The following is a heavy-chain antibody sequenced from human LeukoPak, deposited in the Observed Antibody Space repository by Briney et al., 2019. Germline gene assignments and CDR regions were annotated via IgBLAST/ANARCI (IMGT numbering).Heavy chain of an antibody. CDR2: ISYDGSNK. J-gene: IGHJ4*02. Sequence: GGSLRLSCAASGFTFSSYAMHWVRQAPGKGLEWVAVISYDGSNKYHADSVKGRFTISRDNSKNTLYLQMNSLRAEDTAVYYCARTGGRYHYYDSSPPDYWGQGTLVTVSS. V-gene: IGHV3-30-3*01. CDR1: GFTFSSYA. CDR3: ARTGGRYHYYDSSPPDY. D-gene: IGHD3-22*01.